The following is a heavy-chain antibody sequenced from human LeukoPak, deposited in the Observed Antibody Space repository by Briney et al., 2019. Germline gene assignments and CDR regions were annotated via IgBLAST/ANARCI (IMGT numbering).Heavy chain of an antibody. J-gene: IGHJ4*02. Sequence: ASVKVSCKASGYTFTGYYMHWVRQAPGQGLEWMGWINPNSGGTNYAQKFQGRVTMTRDTSISTAYMELSRLRSADTAVYYCARDRGYDGLFDYWGQGTLVTVSS. CDR3: ARDRGYDGLFDY. CDR1: GYTFTGYY. CDR2: INPNSGGT. V-gene: IGHV1-2*02. D-gene: IGHD5-12*01.